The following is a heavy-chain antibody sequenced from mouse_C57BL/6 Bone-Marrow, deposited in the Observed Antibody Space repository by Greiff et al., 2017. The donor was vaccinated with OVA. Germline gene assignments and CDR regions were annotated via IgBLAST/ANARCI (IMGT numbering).Heavy chain of an antibody. D-gene: IGHD1-1*01. CDR1: GYTFTSYG. CDR3: ARERDITTVVAKDYAMDY. CDR2: IYPRSGNT. V-gene: IGHV1-81*01. Sequence: QVQLKQSGAELARPGASVKLSCKASGYTFTSYGISWVKQRTGQGLEWIGEIYPRSGNTYYNEKFKGKATLTADKSSSTAYMELRSLTSEDSAVYFCARERDITTVVAKDYAMDYWGQGTSVTVSS. J-gene: IGHJ4*01.